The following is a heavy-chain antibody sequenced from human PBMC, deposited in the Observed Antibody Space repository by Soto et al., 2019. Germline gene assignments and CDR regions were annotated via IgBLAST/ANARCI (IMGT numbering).Heavy chain of an antibody. J-gene: IGHJ6*02. D-gene: IGHD3-10*01. Sequence: GGSLRLSCAASGFTFSSYAMSWVRQAPGKGLEWVSAISGSGGSTYYADSVKGRFTISRDNSKNTLYLQMNSLRAEDTAVYYCAKVGGSGLAYYYYGMDVWGQGTTVTVSS. CDR1: GFTFSSYA. CDR3: AKVGGSGLAYYYYGMDV. V-gene: IGHV3-23*01. CDR2: ISGSGGST.